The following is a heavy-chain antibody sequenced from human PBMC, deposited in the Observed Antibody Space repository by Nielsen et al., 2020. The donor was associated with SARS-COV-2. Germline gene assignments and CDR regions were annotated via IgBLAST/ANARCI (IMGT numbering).Heavy chain of an antibody. CDR1: GGSISSYY. CDR2: IYYSGST. D-gene: IGHD5-18*01. J-gene: IGHJ4*02. CDR3: ARANSYGADY. V-gene: IGHV4-59*08. Sequence: SETLSLTCTVSGGSISSYYWSWIRQPPGKGLEWIGYIYYSGSTNYNPSLKSRVTISVDTSKNQFSLKLSSVTAADTAVYCYARANSYGADYWGQGTLVTVSS.